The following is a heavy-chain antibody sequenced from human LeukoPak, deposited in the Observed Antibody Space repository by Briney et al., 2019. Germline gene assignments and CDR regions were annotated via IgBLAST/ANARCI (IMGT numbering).Heavy chain of an antibody. V-gene: IGHV3-30*03. Sequence: GGSLRLSCAASGFTFSSYGMHWVRQAPGKGLEWVAVISYDGSNKYYADSVKGRFTISRDNSKNTLYLQMNSLRAEDTAVYYCARDGGLGLDYFDYWGQGTLVTVSS. CDR3: ARDGGLGLDYFDY. J-gene: IGHJ4*02. CDR2: ISYDGSNK. CDR1: GFTFSSYG. D-gene: IGHD3-16*01.